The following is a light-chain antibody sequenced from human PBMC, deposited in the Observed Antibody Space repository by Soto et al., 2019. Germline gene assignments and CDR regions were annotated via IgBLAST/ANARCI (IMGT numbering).Light chain of an antibody. CDR1: QSISSW. CDR3: QQYNRPPFT. J-gene: IGKJ3*01. CDR2: KAS. V-gene: IGKV1-5*03. Sequence: DIQMTQSPSTLSASVGDRVTITCRASQSISSWLAWYQQKPGKAPKLLIYKASSLESGVPSRFSGSGSGTEFTLTISSLQPDDFATYYCQQYNRPPFTFGPGTKVDIK.